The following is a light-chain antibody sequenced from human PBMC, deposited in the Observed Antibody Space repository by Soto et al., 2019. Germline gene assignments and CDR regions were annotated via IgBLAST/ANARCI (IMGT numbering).Light chain of an antibody. Sequence: EIVLTQSPGTLSLSPGERATLSCRASQSVRSSFFAWYQQKPGQAPRLLIYDVSVRATGIPDRFSGSGSGTDSTLTINRLEPEYFAVYYCQQYENSVMYTFGQGTKLEIK. CDR3: QQYENSVMYT. CDR2: DVS. J-gene: IGKJ2*01. V-gene: IGKV3-20*01. CDR1: QSVRSSF.